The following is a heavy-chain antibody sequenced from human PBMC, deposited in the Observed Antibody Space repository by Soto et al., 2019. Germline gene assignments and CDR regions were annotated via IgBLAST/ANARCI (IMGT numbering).Heavy chain of an antibody. CDR3: ARAAKLALTPYYYYGMDV. CDR1: GGTFSSYA. CDR2: IIPIFGTA. Sequence: SVKVSCKASGGTFSSYAISWVRQAPGQGLEWMGGIIPIFGTANYAQKFQGRVTITADESTSTAYMELSSLRSEDTAVYYCARAAKLALTPYYYYGMDVWAQGTTVTVSS. J-gene: IGHJ6*02. V-gene: IGHV1-69*13.